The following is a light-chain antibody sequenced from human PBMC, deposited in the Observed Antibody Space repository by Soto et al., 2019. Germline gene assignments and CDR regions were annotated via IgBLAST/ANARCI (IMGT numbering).Light chain of an antibody. Sequence: PNQPGAVKGSTGRSVPISCKRTSRDVGSYNLVSWYQQHPGKAPKVMIYEVSKRPSGVPNRFSGSKSGNTASLTISGLQAEDEADYYCCSYAGSSTYVFGTGTKVTVL. J-gene: IGLJ1*01. CDR2: EVS. V-gene: IGLV2-23*02. CDR1: SRDVGSYNL. CDR3: CSYAGSSTYV.